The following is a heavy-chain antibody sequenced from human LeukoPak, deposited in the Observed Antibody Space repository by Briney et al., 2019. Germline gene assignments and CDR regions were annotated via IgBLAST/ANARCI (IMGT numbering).Heavy chain of an antibody. D-gene: IGHD5-18*01. J-gene: IGHJ4*02. Sequence: GGSLRLSCAASGFTFSSYAMSWVRQAPGKGLEWVSAISGSGGSTYYADSVKGRFTISRGNSKNTLYLQMNSLRAEDTAVYYCAKGGGIQLWLRPAIDYWGQGTLVTVSS. CDR3: AKGGGIQLWLRPAIDY. CDR1: GFTFSSYA. V-gene: IGHV3-23*01. CDR2: ISGSGGST.